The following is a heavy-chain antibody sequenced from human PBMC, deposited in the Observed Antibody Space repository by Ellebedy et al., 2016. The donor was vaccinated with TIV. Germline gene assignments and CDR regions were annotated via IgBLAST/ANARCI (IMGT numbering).Heavy chain of an antibody. D-gene: IGHD1-26*01. CDR2: INHSGST. V-gene: IGHV4-34*01. CDR1: GGSFSGYY. CDR3: ARAGILVGVTPWD. J-gene: IGHJ4*02. Sequence: SETLSLTCAVYGGSFSGYYWSWIRQPPGKGLEWIGEINHSGSTNYNPSLKSRVTISVDTSKNQFSLILSSVTAADTAVYYCARAGILVGVTPWDWGQGTLVTVSS.